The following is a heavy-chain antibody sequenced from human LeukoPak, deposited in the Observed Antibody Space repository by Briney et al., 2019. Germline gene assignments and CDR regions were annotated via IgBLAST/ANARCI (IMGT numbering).Heavy chain of an antibody. Sequence: GASVKVPCKISGYTLNDISVHWVRQPPGKGLEWMGGVDPDDGQRVYAQRFQGRVTMTEDTSTNTAYMELSRRRSEDTAVYFCAAVSGHYTLLDAWGQGALVTVST. CDR3: AAVSGHYTLLDA. J-gene: IGHJ5*02. V-gene: IGHV1-24*01. CDR1: GYTLNDIS. CDR2: VDPDDGQR. D-gene: IGHD4-11*01.